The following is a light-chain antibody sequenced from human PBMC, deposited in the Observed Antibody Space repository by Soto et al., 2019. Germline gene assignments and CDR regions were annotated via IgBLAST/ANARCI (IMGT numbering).Light chain of an antibody. Sequence: DIQMTQSPSSLSAFVGDSVTITYHASQRISTFLNWYHQKPGKAPKLLIYSASYLQSGVPSNFSGSGSGTDFTLSIVTLQPEDVGTYFCQQSYRLPLTFGGGTKVEI. CDR1: QRISTF. V-gene: IGKV1-39*01. CDR3: QQSYRLPLT. J-gene: IGKJ4*01. CDR2: SAS.